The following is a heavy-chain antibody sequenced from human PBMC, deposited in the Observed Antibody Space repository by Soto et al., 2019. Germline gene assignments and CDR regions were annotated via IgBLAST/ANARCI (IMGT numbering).Heavy chain of an antibody. CDR2: LHSGGDT. V-gene: IGHV3-53*04. D-gene: IGHD3-22*01. Sequence: GSLRLSCVASGIPVSSNYMTWVRQAPGKGLEWVSVLHSGGDTYYANSVKGRFTISRHDSTNTVFLQMNSLTAEDTAVYYCTTGIVVVIPSGMDVWGQGTTVTVSS. CDR1: GIPVSSNY. CDR3: TTGIVVVIPSGMDV. J-gene: IGHJ6*02.